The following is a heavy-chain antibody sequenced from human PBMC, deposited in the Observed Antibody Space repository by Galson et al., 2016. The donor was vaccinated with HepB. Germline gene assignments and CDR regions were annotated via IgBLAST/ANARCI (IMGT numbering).Heavy chain of an antibody. CDR1: GFTFSSYA. J-gene: IGHJ1*01. V-gene: IGHV3-30*04. CDR2: ISYDGSNK. Sequence: SLRLSCAASGFTFSSYAMHWVRQAPGKGLVWVAVISYDGSNKYYADSVKGRFTLSRDNSKKTLYLQLNSLRAEDTAVYYCARDLNDDGNSEETYWGQGTPVTVTA. D-gene: IGHD4-23*01. CDR3: ARDLNDDGNSEETY.